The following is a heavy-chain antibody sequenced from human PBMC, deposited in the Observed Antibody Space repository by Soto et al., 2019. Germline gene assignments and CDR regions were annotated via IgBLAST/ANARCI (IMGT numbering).Heavy chain of an antibody. Sequence: PSQTLSLTCAISGDSVSSNSAAWNWIRQSPSRDLEWLGRTYYRSKWYNDYAVSVKSRITINPDTSKNQFSLQLISVTPEDTAVYYCAREPPEYSSGWSLFDYWGQGTLVSVSS. V-gene: IGHV6-1*01. J-gene: IGHJ4*02. CDR2: TYYRSKWYN. CDR1: GDSVSSNSAA. D-gene: IGHD6-19*01. CDR3: AREPPEYSSGWSLFDY.